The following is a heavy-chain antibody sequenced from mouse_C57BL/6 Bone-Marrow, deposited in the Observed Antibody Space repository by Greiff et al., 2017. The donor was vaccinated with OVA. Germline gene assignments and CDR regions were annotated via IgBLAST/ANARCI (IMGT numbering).Heavy chain of an antibody. Sequence: EVQLQQSGPELVKPGASVKISCKASGYSFTGYYMNWVKQSPEKSLEWIGEINPSTGGTTYNQKFKAKATLTVDKSSSTAYMQLKSLTSEDSAVXYCARGGTSPFAYWGQGPLVTVSA. D-gene: IGHD4-1*01. CDR1: GYSFTGYY. J-gene: IGHJ3*01. CDR2: INPSTGGT. CDR3: ARGGTSPFAY. V-gene: IGHV1-42*01.